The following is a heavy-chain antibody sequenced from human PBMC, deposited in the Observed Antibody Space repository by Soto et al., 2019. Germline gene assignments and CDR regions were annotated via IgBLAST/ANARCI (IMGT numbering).Heavy chain of an antibody. CDR3: ARVAGISYYNHMDV. CDR2: IFSSGSP. CDR1: GVSLKTYY. J-gene: IGHJ6*03. V-gene: IGHV4-59*01. D-gene: IGHD1-20*01. Sequence: QVHLQESGPGLVRPSETLSLTCTVSGVSLKTYYWSWIRLPPGGGLEWIGYIFSSGSPNYNPSLRSRVNMSVETSNTQFSLKMSSVTAADTAVYYCARVAGISYYNHMDVWGKGTTVTVSS.